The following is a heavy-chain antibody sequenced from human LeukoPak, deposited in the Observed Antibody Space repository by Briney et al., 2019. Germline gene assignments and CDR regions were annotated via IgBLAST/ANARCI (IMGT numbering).Heavy chain of an antibody. CDR3: AGSWRVENYYHSSGYRFDY. CDR2: IYYSGST. D-gene: IGHD3-22*01. V-gene: IGHV4-59*01. Sequence: PSETLSLTCTVSGGSISSYYWSWIRQPPGKGLEGIGYIYYSGSTNYNPSLTSRVTISVDTSKNQLSLKLSSVTAADTAVYYCAGSWRVENYYHSSGYRFDYWGQGTLVTASS. CDR1: GGSISSYY. J-gene: IGHJ4*02.